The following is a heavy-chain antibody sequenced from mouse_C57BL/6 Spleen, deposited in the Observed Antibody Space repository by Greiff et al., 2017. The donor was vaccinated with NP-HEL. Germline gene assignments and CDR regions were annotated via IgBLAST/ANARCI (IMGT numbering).Heavy chain of an antibody. J-gene: IGHJ4*01. CDR1: GYTFTSYW. CDR2: IDPSDSYT. D-gene: IGHD1-1*01. CDR3: ARPNYYGNSPFYAMDY. V-gene: IGHV1-59*01. Sequence: QVQLQQPGAELVRPGTSVKLSCKASGYTFTSYWMHWVKQRPGQGLEWIGVIDPSDSYTNYNQKFKGKATLTVVTSSSTAYMQLSSLTSEDYAVYYCARPNYYGNSPFYAMDYWGQGTSVTVSS.